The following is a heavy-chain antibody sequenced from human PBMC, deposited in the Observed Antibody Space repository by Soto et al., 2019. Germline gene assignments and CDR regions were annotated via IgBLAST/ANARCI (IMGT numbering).Heavy chain of an antibody. CDR2: FDPEDGET. J-gene: IGHJ6*02. CDR1: GYTLTELC. V-gene: IGHV1-24*01. CDR3: ATQNSKGYICYEGHYHSYGTDV. D-gene: IGHD5-12*01. Sequence: GASVKGACKVAGYTLTELCMHLVRQAPGKGLEWMGGFDPEDGETIYAQKFQGRVTMTEDTSTDTAYMKLSSLRSEDTAVYYCATQNSKGYICYEGHYHSYGTDVSGQGSTATVSS.